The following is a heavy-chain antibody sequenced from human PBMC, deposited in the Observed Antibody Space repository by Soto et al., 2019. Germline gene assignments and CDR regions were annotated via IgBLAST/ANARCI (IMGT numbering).Heavy chain of an antibody. J-gene: IGHJ1*01. D-gene: IGHD6-13*01. CDR2: ISGSGGST. V-gene: IGHV3-23*01. CDR3: AKGGSIAAAAYFQH. CDR1: GFTFSSYA. Sequence: GGSLRVSCAASGFTFSSYARSWVRQAPGKGLEWVSAISGSGGSTYYADSVKGRFTISRDNSKNTLYLQMNSLRAEDTAVYYCAKGGSIAAAAYFQHWGQGTLVTVSS.